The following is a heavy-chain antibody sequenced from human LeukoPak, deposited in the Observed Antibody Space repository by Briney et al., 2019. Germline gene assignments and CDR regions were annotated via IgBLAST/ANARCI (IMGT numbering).Heavy chain of an antibody. Sequence: PGGPLRLSCAASGFTFSSCAMSWVLHAPGKGLEWVSGISGSGGSTYYADSVKGRFTISRDNSKNTPFLQMNSVRAEDTAVYYCAKVTGYSGYDYGDYWGQGTLVTVSS. CDR1: GFTFSSCA. J-gene: IGHJ4*02. V-gene: IGHV3-23*01. CDR2: ISGSGGST. CDR3: AKVTGYSGYDYGDY. D-gene: IGHD5-12*01.